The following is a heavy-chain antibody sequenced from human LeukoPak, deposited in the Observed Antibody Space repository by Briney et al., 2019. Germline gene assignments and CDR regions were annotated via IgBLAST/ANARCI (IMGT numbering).Heavy chain of an antibody. V-gene: IGHV4-4*09. D-gene: IGHD3-16*01. CDR1: GGSISGYY. J-gene: IGHJ6*04. CDR3: ARFTYTTRPSDV. Sequence: PSETLSLTCSVSGGSISGYYWSWIRQPPGQRLEWIGYIYSSGSTNYNPSLQSRVTMSVDTSMNQFSLRLSSVTAADTAVYYCARFTYTTRPSDVWGKGTTVTVSS. CDR2: IYSSGST.